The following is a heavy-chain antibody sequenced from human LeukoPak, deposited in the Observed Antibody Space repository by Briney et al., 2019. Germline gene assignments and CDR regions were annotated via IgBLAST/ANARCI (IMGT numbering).Heavy chain of an antibody. Sequence: PGGSLRLSCVTSGLTFSSHAMTWVRQAPGKGLEWVSGITDNGGNTYYAESVRGRFTISRDNSKSILYLQMNNLRAEDTAVYYCASRPPSETYYGVLDYWGQGTLVTVSS. CDR3: ASRPPSETYYGVLDY. V-gene: IGHV3-23*01. CDR2: ITDNGGNT. J-gene: IGHJ4*02. CDR1: GLTFSSHA. D-gene: IGHD3-3*01.